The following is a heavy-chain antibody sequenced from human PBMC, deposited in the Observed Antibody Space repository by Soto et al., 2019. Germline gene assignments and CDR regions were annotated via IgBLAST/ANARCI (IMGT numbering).Heavy chain of an antibody. V-gene: IGHV3-23*01. CDR1: GFTFSSYA. J-gene: IGHJ5*02. CDR3: ASYGSGNDWFDP. D-gene: IGHD3-10*01. Sequence: PEGSLRLSCAASGFTFSSYAMSWVRQAPGKGLEWVSGISGSGGSTYYADSVKGRFTVSRDNSKNTLYLQMNSLRAEDTAVYYCASYGSGNDWFDPWGQGTLVTVSS. CDR2: ISGSGGST.